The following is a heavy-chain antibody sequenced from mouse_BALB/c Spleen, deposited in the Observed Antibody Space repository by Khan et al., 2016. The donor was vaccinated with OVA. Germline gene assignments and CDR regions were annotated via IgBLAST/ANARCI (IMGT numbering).Heavy chain of an antibody. CDR3: ARTGRIKY. V-gene: IGHV3-2*02. Sequence: QLEESGPGLVKPSQSLSLTCTVSGYSITSGYGWNWIRQFPGNKLEWMGYISYSGSTNYNPSLKSRISITRDTSKNQFFLQLNSVTNEDTAKYYCARTGRIKYWGQGTTLTVSS. D-gene: IGHD1-1*01. J-gene: IGHJ2*01. CDR1: GYSITSGYG. CDR2: ISYSGST.